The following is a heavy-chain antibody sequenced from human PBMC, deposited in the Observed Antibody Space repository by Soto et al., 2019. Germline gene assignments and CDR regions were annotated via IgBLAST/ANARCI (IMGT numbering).Heavy chain of an antibody. Sequence: QVQLVQSGAEVKKPGSSVKVSCKASGGTFSSYAISWVRQAPGQGLEWMGGIIPIFGTANYAQKFQGRVTITAVESTSPAYMELRSLSSEDTAVYYCARARQQLGAYCYYYGMDVWGQGTTVTVSS. J-gene: IGHJ6*02. D-gene: IGHD6-13*01. V-gene: IGHV1-69*12. CDR1: GGTFSSYA. CDR3: ARARQQLGAYCYYYGMDV. CDR2: IIPIFGTA.